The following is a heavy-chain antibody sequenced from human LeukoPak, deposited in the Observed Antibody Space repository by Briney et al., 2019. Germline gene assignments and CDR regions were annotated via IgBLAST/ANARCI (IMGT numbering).Heavy chain of an antibody. CDR2: IYPGDSDT. CDR3: ARPRAAAEIFFDL. CDR1: GYSFTSYW. J-gene: IGHJ2*01. D-gene: IGHD6-13*01. Sequence: GASLQISCKGSGYSFTSYWIGWVRQMPGKGLEWMGIIYPGDSDTRYSPSLQGQVTISADKSISTAYLQWSSLKASDTAMYYCARPRAAAEIFFDLWGRGTLVTVSS. V-gene: IGHV5-51*01.